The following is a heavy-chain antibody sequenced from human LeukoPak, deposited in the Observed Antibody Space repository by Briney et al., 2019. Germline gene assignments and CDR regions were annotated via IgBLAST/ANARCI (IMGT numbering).Heavy chain of an antibody. Sequence: SETLSLTCTVSGGSISSGGYYWSWIRQPPGKGLEWIGYIYYSGSTYYNPSLKSRVTISVDTSKNQFSLKLSSVTAADTAVYYCARGTKISIDYWGQGTLVTVSS. V-gene: IGHV4-31*03. D-gene: IGHD2-8*01. CDR3: ARGTKISIDY. J-gene: IGHJ4*02. CDR1: GGSISSGGYY. CDR2: IYYSGST.